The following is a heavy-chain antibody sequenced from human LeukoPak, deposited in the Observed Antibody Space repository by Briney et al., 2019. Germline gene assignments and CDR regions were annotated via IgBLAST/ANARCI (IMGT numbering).Heavy chain of an antibody. J-gene: IGHJ4*02. CDR3: AREGDSSSTFDY. Sequence: SVKVSCKASGGTFSSYAISWVRQAPGQGLEWMGGIIPIFGTANYAQKFQGRVTITADKSTSTAYMELSSLRSEDTAVYYCAREGDSSSTFDYRGQGTLVTVSS. CDR2: IIPIFGTA. D-gene: IGHD6-13*01. V-gene: IGHV1-69*06. CDR1: GGTFSSYA.